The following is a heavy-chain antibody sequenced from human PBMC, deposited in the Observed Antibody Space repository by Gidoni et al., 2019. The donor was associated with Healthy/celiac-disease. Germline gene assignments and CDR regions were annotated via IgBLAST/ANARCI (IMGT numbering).Heavy chain of an antibody. Sequence: QVQLVQSGAEVKKPGASVKVSCKASGYTFTSYGIRWVRQAPGQGLEWMGWIRAYNGNTNYAQKPHGILTMTPDTSTSTAYPGLMSLRSDDTAVYYWASNGGGGYWGQGTLVTVSS. D-gene: IGHD3-10*01. J-gene: IGHJ4*02. CDR1: GYTFTSYG. CDR3: ASNGGGGY. CDR2: IRAYNGNT. V-gene: IGHV1-18*04.